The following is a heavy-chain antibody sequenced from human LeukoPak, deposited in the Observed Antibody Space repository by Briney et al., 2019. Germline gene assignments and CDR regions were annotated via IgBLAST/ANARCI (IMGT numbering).Heavy chain of an antibody. V-gene: IGHV3-33*06. Sequence: GGSLRLSCAASGFTFSSYGMHWVRQAPGEGLEWVALIWYDGSNKYYADSVKGRFTISRDNSKNTLYLQMNSLRAEDTAVYYCAKSSGYCPEYWGQGTLVTVSS. CDR2: IWYDGSNK. D-gene: IGHD3-22*01. J-gene: IGHJ4*02. CDR1: GFTFSSYG. CDR3: AKSSGYCPEY.